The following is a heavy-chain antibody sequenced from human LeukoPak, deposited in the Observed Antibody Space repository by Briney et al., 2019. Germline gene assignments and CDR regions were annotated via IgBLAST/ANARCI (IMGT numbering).Heavy chain of an antibody. J-gene: IGHJ4*02. CDR3: VNQISGWVY. V-gene: IGHV3-64D*06. CDR1: GXTFDRVA. CDR2: IGSNGRST. D-gene: IGHD6-19*01. Sequence: GGSLRLSCSASGXTFDRVAVHWVRQARGKGLEYLSGIGSNGRSTHNADSVKGSFTISRDNSKNTLFLQMTSLRAEDTAVYYCVNQISGWVYWGQGTLVTVSS.